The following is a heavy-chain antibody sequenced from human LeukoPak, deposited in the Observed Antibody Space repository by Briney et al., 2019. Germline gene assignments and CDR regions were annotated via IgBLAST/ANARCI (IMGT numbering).Heavy chain of an antibody. V-gene: IGHV4-4*07. J-gene: IGHJ4*02. CDR2: IYTSGST. CDR3: ARLTSITIFGVVTSYYFDY. Sequence: SETLSLTCSVSGGSVSSYYWSWIRQPAGKGLEWIGRIYTSGSTNYNLSLKSRVTMSVDTSKNQFSLKLSSVTAADTAVYYCARLTSITIFGVVTSYYFDYWGQGTLVTVSS. CDR1: GGSVSSYY. D-gene: IGHD3-3*01.